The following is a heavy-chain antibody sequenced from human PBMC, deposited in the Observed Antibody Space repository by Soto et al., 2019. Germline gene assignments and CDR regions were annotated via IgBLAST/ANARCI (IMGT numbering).Heavy chain of an antibody. J-gene: IGHJ4*02. CDR1: GGSISSSSYY. D-gene: IGHD3-16*02. CDR2: IYYSGST. CDR3: ARHKMAPWRGSYRSYYFDY. Sequence: SETLSLTCTVSGGSISSSSYYWGWIRQPPGKGLEWIGSIYYSGSTYYNPSLKSRVTISVDTSKNQFSLKLSSVTAADTAVYYCARHKMAPWRGSYRSYYFDYWGQGTLVTVSS. V-gene: IGHV4-39*01.